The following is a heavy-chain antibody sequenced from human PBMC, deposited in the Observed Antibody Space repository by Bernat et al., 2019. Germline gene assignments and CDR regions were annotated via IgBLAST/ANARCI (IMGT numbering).Heavy chain of an antibody. J-gene: IGHJ4*02. D-gene: IGHD2-2*02. V-gene: IGHV3-48*03. CDR3: AREDNRPILRDY. CDR1: GFTLSSHE. CDR2: ISSSGSRL. Sequence: EVQLVESGGGLVQPGESLRLSCAASGFTLSSHEMNWVRQAPGKGLEWVSYISSSGSRLYYADSVKGPFTSSRDKAKNLLYLQMIGLRAEDTAVYYCAREDNRPILRDYWGQGTLVTVSS.